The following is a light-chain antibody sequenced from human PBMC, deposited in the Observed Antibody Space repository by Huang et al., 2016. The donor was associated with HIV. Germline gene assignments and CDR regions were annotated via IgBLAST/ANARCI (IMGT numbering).Light chain of an antibody. J-gene: IGKJ1*01. CDR1: QSVFSSSTNKNY. V-gene: IGKV4-1*01. CDR2: WAS. Sequence: DIVMTQSPDSLAVSLGERATLHCKSSQSVFSSSTNKNYLAWFQQKPGQPPKLLIFWASTREAGVPDRFRGSGSGTHFTLTISNLEAEDAAVYYCQQYYSSPQTFGQGTRVEVK. CDR3: QQYYSSPQT.